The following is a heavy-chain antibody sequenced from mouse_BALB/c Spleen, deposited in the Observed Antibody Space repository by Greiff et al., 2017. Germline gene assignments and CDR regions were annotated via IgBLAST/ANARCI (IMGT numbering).Heavy chain of an antibody. D-gene: IGHD2-1*01. CDR3: TTYGNYDAMDY. CDR1: GFTFSSYT. V-gene: IGHV5-6-4*01. Sequence: DVMLVESGGGLVKPGGSLKLSCAASGFTFSSYTMSWVRQTPEKRLEWVATISSGGSYTYYPDSVKGRFTISRDNAKNTLYLQMSSLKSEDTAMYYCTTYGNYDAMDYWGQGTSVTVSS. CDR2: ISSGGSYT. J-gene: IGHJ4*01.